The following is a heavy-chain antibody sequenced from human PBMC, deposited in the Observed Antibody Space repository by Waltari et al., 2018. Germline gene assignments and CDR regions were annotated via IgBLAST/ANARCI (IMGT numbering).Heavy chain of an antibody. Sequence: QVELQQWGAGLLRPSETLSLTCAVYGVSLSDYYWTWIRQPLGKGLEWIGENNLGEVTYSKPSLEGLVTILLDKSKNQFSLHLVSVTAADTARYYCVTGPRDKWVGRYSGEFFHHWGPGTLVTVSS. V-gene: IGHV4-34*02. J-gene: IGHJ1*01. D-gene: IGHD6-19*01. CDR1: GVSLSDYY. CDR2: NNLGEVT. CDR3: VTGPRDKWVGRYSGEFFHH.